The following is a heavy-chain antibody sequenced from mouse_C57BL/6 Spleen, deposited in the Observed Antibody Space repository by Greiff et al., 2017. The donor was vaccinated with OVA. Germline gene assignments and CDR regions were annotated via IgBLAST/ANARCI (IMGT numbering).Heavy chain of an antibody. V-gene: IGHV1-26*01. CDR1: GYTFTDYY. J-gene: IGHJ2*01. CDR3: ARESTGTRFDY. CDR2: INPNNGGT. D-gene: IGHD4-1*01. Sequence: EVQLQQSGPELVKPGASVKISCKASGYTFTDYYMNWVKQSHGKSLEWIGDINPNNGGTSYNQKFKGKATLTVDKSSSTAYMELRSLTSEDSAVYYCARESTGTRFDYWGQGTTLTVSS.